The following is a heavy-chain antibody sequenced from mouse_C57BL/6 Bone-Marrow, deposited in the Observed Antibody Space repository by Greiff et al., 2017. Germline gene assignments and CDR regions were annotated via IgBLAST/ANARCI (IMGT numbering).Heavy chain of an antibody. V-gene: IGHV1-26*01. CDR1: GYTFTDYY. CDR3: APITTDGDYAMDY. D-gene: IGHD1-1*01. CDR2: INPNNGGT. Sequence: VQLQQSGPELVKPGASVKISCKASGYTFTDYYMNWVKQSHGKSLEWIGDINPNNGGTSYNQKFKGKATLTVDKSSGTAYMELRSLTSEDSAVYYCAPITTDGDYAMDYWGQGTSVTVSS. J-gene: IGHJ4*01.